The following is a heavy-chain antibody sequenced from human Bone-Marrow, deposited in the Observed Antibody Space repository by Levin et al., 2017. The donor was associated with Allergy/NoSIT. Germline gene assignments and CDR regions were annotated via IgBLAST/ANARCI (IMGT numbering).Heavy chain of an antibody. CDR3: ARGYNSPADFDY. J-gene: IGHJ4*02. Sequence: ASVKVSCVASGFPFSGSSMNWVRQTPGKGLEWVSSISESSTSYKYYADSVKGRFTISRDDAENSLFLQMDSLRVEDSAVYFCARGYNSPADFDYWGQGTLVTVSS. D-gene: IGHD1-14*01. CDR1: GFPFSGSS. V-gene: IGHV3-21*06. CDR2: ISESSTSYK.